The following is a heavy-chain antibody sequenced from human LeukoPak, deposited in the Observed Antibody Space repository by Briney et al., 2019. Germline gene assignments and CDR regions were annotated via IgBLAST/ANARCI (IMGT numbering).Heavy chain of an antibody. CDR2: ITGSGDVT. J-gene: IGHJ4*02. Sequence: PGGSLRLSCAASGFGISTNAMTWVRQAPGKGLEWVSSITGSGDVTYYADSVKGRFTISRDNSKNILYLQMNSLRAEDTALYYCAEYQIFSTTYCFDYWGQGALGTVSS. D-gene: IGHD3-3*01. V-gene: IGHV3-23*01. CDR3: AEYQIFSTTYCFDY. CDR1: GFGISTNA.